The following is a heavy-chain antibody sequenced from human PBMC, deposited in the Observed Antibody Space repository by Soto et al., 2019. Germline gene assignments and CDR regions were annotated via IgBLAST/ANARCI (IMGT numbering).Heavy chain of an antibody. V-gene: IGHV3-30*18. D-gene: IGHD5-12*01. J-gene: IGHJ6*02. Sequence: GGSLRLSCAASGFTFSSYGMHWVRQAPGKGLEWVAVISYDGSNKYYADSVKGRFTISRDNSKNTLYLQMNSLRAEDTAVYYCAKNLLSGYDGYYYYYYGMDVWGQGTTVTVSS. CDR2: ISYDGSNK. CDR3: AKNLLSGYDGYYYYYYGMDV. CDR1: GFTFSSYG.